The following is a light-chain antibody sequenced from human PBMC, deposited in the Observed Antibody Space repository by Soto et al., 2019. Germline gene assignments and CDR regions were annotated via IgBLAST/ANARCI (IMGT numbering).Light chain of an antibody. J-gene: IGKJ1*01. V-gene: IGKV1-5*03. CDR1: QTINDW. CDR2: KVS. Sequence: DIPMTQSPSTLPASVGDRVTITCRASQTINDWLAWYQQKPGKVPKLLIYKVSSLESGVPSRFSGRGSGTEFTLTISSLQPDDFATYYCQQYHLFWTFGQGTKVEIK. CDR3: QQYHLFWT.